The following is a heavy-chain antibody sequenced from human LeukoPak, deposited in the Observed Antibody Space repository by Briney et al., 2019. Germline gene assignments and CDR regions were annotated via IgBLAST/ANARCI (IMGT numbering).Heavy chain of an antibody. CDR2: ISSSSSYI. J-gene: IGHJ3*02. CDR3: ARDQASGSYDVFDI. V-gene: IGHV3-21*01. CDR1: GFTFSSYS. D-gene: IGHD1-26*01. Sequence: PGGSLRLPCAASGFTFSSYSMNWVRQAPGKGLEWVSSISSSSSYIYYADSVKGRFTISRDNAKNSLYLQMNSLRAEDTAVYYCARDQASGSYDVFDIWGQGTMVTVSS.